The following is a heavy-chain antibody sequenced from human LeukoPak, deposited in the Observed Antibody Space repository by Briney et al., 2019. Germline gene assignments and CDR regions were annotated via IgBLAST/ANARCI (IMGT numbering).Heavy chain of an antibody. V-gene: IGHV1-46*01. CDR1: GYTFTSYY. J-gene: IGHJ4*02. D-gene: IGHD3-22*01. CDR2: INPSGGST. Sequence: ASVKVSCKASGYTFTSYYMHWVRQAPGQGLEWMGIINPSGGSTSYAQKFQGRVTITADESTSTAYMELSSLRSEDTAVYYCAREGTYYYDSSGYYPPYFDYWGQGTLVTVSS. CDR3: AREGTYYYDSSGYYPPYFDY.